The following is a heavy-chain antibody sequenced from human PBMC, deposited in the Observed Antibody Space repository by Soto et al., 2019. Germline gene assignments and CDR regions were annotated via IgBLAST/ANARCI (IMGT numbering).Heavy chain of an antibody. Sequence: QVHLVQSGAEVKKPGASVKVSCKGSGYTFTSYGITWVRQAPGQGLEWMGWISAHNGNTDYAQRLQGRVTVTRDTSTSTACRELRSLRPDDTAVYYCARGRYGGYWGQGALVTVSS. V-gene: IGHV1-18*01. J-gene: IGHJ4*02. CDR1: GYTFTSYG. CDR2: ISAHNGNT. D-gene: IGHD3-10*01. CDR3: ARGRYGGY.